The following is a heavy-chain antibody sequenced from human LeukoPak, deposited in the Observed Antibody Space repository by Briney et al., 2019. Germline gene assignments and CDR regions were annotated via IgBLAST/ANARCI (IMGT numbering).Heavy chain of an antibody. CDR3: VKGGDYYGSGSYGWVDY. V-gene: IGHV3-64D*09. J-gene: IGHJ4*02. CDR2: ISSNGGST. D-gene: IGHD3-10*01. Sequence: GGSLRLSCSASGFTFSSHVMHWVRQAPGKGLEYVSAISSNGGSTDYADSVKGRFTVSRDNSKNTLYLQMSSLRAEDTAVYYCVKGGDYYGSGSYGWVDYWGQGTLVTVSS. CDR1: GFTFSSHV.